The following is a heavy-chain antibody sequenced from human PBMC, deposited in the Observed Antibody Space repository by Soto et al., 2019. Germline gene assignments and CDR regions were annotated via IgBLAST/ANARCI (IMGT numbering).Heavy chain of an antibody. V-gene: IGHV1-18*01. J-gene: IGHJ4*02. CDR2: ISAYNGNT. Sequence: QVQLVQSGAEVKKPGASVKVSCKASGYTFTSYGISWVRQAPGQGLEWMGWISAYNGNTNYAQKLQGRVTMTTDTATSTAYMELRSLRSDDTAVYYCARDLLPYDYVWGSYRHFDYWGQGTLVTVSS. CDR1: GYTFTSYG. D-gene: IGHD3-16*02. CDR3: ARDLLPYDYVWGSYRHFDY.